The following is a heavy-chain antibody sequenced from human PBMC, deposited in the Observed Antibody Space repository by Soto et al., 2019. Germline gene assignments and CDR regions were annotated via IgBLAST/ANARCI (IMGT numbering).Heavy chain of an antibody. CDR1: GFTFSDYH. V-gene: IGHV3-11*06. Sequence: QVQLVESGGGLVKPGGSLRLSCAASGFTFSDYHMSWIRQAPGKGLEWVSYISSSSSYTNYADSVKGRFTISRDNAKNSLYLQMNSLRAEDTAVYYCARDRVVRGVYGMDVWGQGTTVTVSS. J-gene: IGHJ6*02. CDR3: ARDRVVRGVYGMDV. D-gene: IGHD3-10*01. CDR2: ISSSSSYT.